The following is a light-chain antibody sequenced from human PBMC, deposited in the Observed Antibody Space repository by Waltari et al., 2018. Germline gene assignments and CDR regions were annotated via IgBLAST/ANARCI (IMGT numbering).Light chain of an antibody. J-gene: IGKJ3*01. CDR3: MQGKQWPFT. V-gene: IGKV2-30*01. CDR2: SVS. Sequence: DVVTTQSPLSLPVTLGQPASISCRSSQSLVNSAGNTYLNWFQQRPGQSPRRLIYSVSNRDSGVPDRFSGSGSGTDFTLKISRVEAEDVGVYYCMQGKQWPFTFGPGTKVEIK. CDR1: QSLVNSAGNTY.